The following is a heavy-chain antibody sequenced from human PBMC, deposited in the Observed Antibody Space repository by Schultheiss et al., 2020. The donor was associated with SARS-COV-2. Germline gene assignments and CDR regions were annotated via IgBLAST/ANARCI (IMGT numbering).Heavy chain of an antibody. J-gene: IGHJ5*02. V-gene: IGHV3-11*04. CDR2: ISGSGGST. CDR3: ARSGGDYVWGTEFDP. Sequence: GESLKISCAASGFTFSDYYMSWVRQAPGKGLEWVSAISGSGGSTYYADSVKGRFTISRDNAKNSLYLQMNSLRAEDTAVYYCARSGGDYVWGTEFDPWGQGTLVTVSS. CDR1: GFTFSDYY. D-gene: IGHD3-16*01.